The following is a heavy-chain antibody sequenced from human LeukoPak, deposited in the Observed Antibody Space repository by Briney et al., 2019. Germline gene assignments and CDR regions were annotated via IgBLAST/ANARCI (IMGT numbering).Heavy chain of an antibody. CDR2: IPYDGTNK. V-gene: IGHV3-30*02. CDR3: VQGTRRGAITMVRGVIGKSYYFDS. D-gene: IGHD3-10*01. Sequence: GGSLRLSCAPSGFTFSNYGMHWVRQAPGKGLEWVAFIPYDGTNKYYADSVKGRFTISRDNSKNTLYLQMNSLRAADTALYYCVQGTRRGAITMVRGVIGKSYYFDSWGQGTLVTVSS. J-gene: IGHJ4*02. CDR1: GFTFSNYG.